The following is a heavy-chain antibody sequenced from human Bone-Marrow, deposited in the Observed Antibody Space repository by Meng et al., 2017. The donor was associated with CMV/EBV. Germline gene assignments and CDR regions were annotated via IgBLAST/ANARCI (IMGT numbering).Heavy chain of an antibody. CDR3: ARVLDNDFWSGYPDY. CDR2: ISSSGSTI. Sequence: GESLKISCAASGFTFSSYEMNWVRQAPGKGLEWVSYISSSGSTIYHADSVKGRFTISRDNAKNSLYLQMNSLRAEDTAVYYCARVLDNDFWSGYPDYWGQGTLVTVSS. V-gene: IGHV3-48*03. J-gene: IGHJ4*02. D-gene: IGHD3-3*01. CDR1: GFTFSSYE.